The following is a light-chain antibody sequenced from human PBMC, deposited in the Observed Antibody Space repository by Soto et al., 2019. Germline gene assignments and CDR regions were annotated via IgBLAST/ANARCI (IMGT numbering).Light chain of an antibody. CDR3: QQYGGSPWT. Sequence: EIVLTQSPGTLSLSPGERATLSCRASQSVSSYLAWYQQKPGQAPSLLIYGVSTRATAISDRFSGSGSGTDFSLTISRLDPEDCAVYFCQQYGGSPWTCGQGTKVEI. V-gene: IGKV3-20*01. CDR1: QSVSSY. J-gene: IGKJ1*01. CDR2: GVS.